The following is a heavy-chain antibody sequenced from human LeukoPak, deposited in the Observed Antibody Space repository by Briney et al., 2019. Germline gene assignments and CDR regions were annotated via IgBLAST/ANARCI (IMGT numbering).Heavy chain of an antibody. J-gene: IGHJ5*02. D-gene: IGHD3-22*01. CDR1: GGSISSYY. V-gene: IGHV4-4*07. CDR2: IYTSGST. CDR3: ARELTMMSQPLNWFDP. Sequence: PSETLSLTCTVSGGSISSYYWSWIRQPAGKGLEWIGRIYTSGSTNYNPSLKSRVTMSVDTSKNQFSLKLSSVTAADTAVYYCARELTMMSQPLNWFDPWGQGTLVIVSS.